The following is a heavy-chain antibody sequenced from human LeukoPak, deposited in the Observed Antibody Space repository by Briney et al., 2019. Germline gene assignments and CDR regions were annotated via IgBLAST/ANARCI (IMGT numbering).Heavy chain of an antibody. V-gene: IGHV3-23*01. CDR3: GRRPVNGVTAYWYFDL. CDR1: GFTFDDYG. CDR2: ISGSGGST. J-gene: IGHJ2*01. Sequence: PGGSLRLSCAASGFTFDDYGMSWVRQAPGKGLEWVSTISGSGGSTHYVDSVKGRFTISRDNSKLTLYLQLNSLRADDTAVYYCGRRPVNGVTAYWYFDLWGRGTLVTASS. D-gene: IGHD2-21*02.